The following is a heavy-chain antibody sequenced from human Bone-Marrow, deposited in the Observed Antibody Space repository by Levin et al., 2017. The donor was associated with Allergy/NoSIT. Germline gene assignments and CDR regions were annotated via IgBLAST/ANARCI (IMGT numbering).Heavy chain of an antibody. J-gene: IGHJ4*02. CDR3: AREGESSGYGPGSLMY. CDR2: IYHSGSP. Sequence: SETLSLTCTVSGAPIGSYHWSWIRQPPGKGLEWIGYIYHSGSPNYNPSLKSRVTLSVDTSKNQFSLKLTSMTAADTALYYCAREGESSGYGPGSLMYWGQGTVVTVSS. V-gene: IGHV4-59*01. CDR1: GAPIGSYH. D-gene: IGHD3-10*01.